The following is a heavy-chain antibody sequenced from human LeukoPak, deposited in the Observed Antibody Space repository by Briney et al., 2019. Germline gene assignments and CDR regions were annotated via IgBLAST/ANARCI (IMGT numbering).Heavy chain of an antibody. CDR1: GGTFSSYA. D-gene: IGHD2-15*01. J-gene: IGHJ6*03. CDR2: IIPIFGTA. Sequence: SVKVSCKASGGTFSSYAISWVRQAPGQGLEWMGGIIPIFGTANYAQKFQGRVTITADESTSTAYMELSSLRSEDTAVYYCARGFLGYCSGGSCYSRRYYYMDVWGKGTTVTISS. CDR3: ARGFLGYCSGGSCYSRRYYYMDV. V-gene: IGHV1-69*13.